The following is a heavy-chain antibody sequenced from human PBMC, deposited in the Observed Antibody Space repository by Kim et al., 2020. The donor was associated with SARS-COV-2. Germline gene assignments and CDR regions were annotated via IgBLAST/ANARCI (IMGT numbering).Heavy chain of an antibody. D-gene: IGHD3-10*01. CDR3: VGEAQPSYYYYGMDV. CDR1: GGSFSGYY. Sequence: SETLSLTCAVYGGSFSGYYWSWIRQPPGKGLEWIGEINHSGSTNYNPSLKSRVTISVDTSKNQFSLKLSSVTAADTAVYYCVGEAQPSYYYYGMDVWGQGTTVTVSS. V-gene: IGHV4-34*01. CDR2: INHSGST. J-gene: IGHJ6*02.